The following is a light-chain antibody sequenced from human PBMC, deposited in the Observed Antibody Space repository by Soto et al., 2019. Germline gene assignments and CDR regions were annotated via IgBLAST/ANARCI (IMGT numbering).Light chain of an antibody. J-gene: IGLJ3*02. Sequence: QSVLTQPPSASGTPGQRVTISCSGSSSNIGTNTVTSYQQLPGTAPKHLIYSNNQRPSGVPDRFSGSKSGTSATLAISGLQSEDEADYSCAAWDGTRPGVVFGGGTKLTVL. CDR3: AAWDGTRPGVV. CDR1: SSNIGTNT. CDR2: SNN. V-gene: IGLV1-44*01.